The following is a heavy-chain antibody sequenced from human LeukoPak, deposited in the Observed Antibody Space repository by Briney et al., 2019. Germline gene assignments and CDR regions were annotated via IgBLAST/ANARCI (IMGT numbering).Heavy chain of an antibody. D-gene: IGHD7-27*01. V-gene: IGHV3-74*01. J-gene: IGHJ4*02. Sequence: GGSLRLSCAASGFAFSSNWMHWVRQTPGKGLVWVSRINGGGSGTSYAASVEGRFTISRDNAKNTLYLQMNSLRAEDTAVYYCATSLGPLTEYWGQGTLVTVSS. CDR1: GFAFSSNW. CDR3: ATSLGPLTEY. CDR2: INGGGSGT.